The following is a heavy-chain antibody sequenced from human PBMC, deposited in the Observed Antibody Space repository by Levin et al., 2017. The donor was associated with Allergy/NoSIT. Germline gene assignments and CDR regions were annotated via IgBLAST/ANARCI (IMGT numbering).Heavy chain of an antibody. J-gene: IGHJ4*02. CDR1: GDSIHNAAYY. CDR3: ARLEGYSGGWALDY. D-gene: IGHD6-19*01. V-gene: IGHV4-31*03. Sequence: SQTLSLPCTVSGDSIHNAAYYWSWIRQHPGKGLEWIGHISYTGSTYYNWSLKSRVTISVDTSKNQFSLKLSSVTAADTAVYSCARLEGYSGGWALDYWGQGTLVTVSS. CDR2: ISYTGST.